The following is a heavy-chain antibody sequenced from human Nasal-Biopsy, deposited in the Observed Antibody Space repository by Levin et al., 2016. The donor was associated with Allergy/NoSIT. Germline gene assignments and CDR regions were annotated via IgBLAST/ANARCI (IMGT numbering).Heavy chain of an antibody. D-gene: IGHD3-10*01. CDR1: GGSFNFYY. CDR2: INHSGSS. J-gene: IGHJ4*02. V-gene: IGHV4-34*01. CDR3: AREGPHGVPFGS. Sequence: SETLSLTCAVYGGSFNFYYWNWIRQSPGKGLEWIGEINHSGSSNYNPSLESRVAISVDMSKNQFSLKLSSVTAADTAVYYCAREGPHGVPFGSWGQGILVTVSS.